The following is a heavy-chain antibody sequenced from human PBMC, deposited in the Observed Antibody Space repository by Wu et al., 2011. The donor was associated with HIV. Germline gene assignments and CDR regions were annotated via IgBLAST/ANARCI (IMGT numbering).Heavy chain of an antibody. V-gene: IGHV1-46*01. D-gene: IGHD3-10*01. Sequence: QVQLVQSGXEVKKPGASVKVSCKASGYTFTRYYMHWVRQAPGQGLEWMGVINPSDDFTRYAQKFQGRATMTRDTSTSTVYLELSSLRSEDTAVYFCARDTNYYGSGGYEFYYYMDVWGRGTTVTVSS. CDR3: ARDTNYYGSGGYEFYYYMDV. CDR1: GYTFTRYY. J-gene: IGHJ6*03. CDR2: INPSDDFT.